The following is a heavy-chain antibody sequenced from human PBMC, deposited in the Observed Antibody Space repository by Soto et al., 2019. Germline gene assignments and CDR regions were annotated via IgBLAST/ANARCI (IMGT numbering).Heavy chain of an antibody. V-gene: IGHV4-30-4*01. J-gene: IGHJ5*02. D-gene: IGHD5-12*01. Sequence: PSETLSLTCTVSGDSTRSGNYYWSWIRQFPEKGLEWIGYIYYSGSSNYNPSLKSRVSISVDTSKNQFSLKLRSVTAEDTAVYYCAKNPVGGGYDPNWFDPWGQGTLVTVSS. CDR3: AKNPVGGGYDPNWFDP. CDR1: GDSTRSGNYY. CDR2: IYYSGSS.